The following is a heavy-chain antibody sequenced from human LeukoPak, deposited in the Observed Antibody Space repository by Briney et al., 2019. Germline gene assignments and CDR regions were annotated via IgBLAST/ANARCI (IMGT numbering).Heavy chain of an antibody. D-gene: IGHD6-19*01. CDR3: AKVDSSGWLTTLDY. CDR1: GFTFSSYG. CDR2: IRYDGSNK. Sequence: GGSLRLSCAASGFTFSSYGRHWVRQAPGKGLEWVAFIRYDGSNKYYADSVKGRFTISRDNSKNTLYLQMNSLRAEDTAVYYCAKVDSSGWLTTLDYWGQGNLVTVSS. V-gene: IGHV3-30*02. J-gene: IGHJ4*02.